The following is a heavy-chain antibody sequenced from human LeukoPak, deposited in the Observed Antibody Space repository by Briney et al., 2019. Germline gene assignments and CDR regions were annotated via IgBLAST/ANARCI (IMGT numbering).Heavy chain of an antibody. CDR3: ARDSEHIVVDQEDYYYYYGMDV. V-gene: IGHV1-18*01. CDR2: ISAYNGNT. CDR1: GYTFTSYG. D-gene: IGHD2-21*01. J-gene: IGHJ6*02. Sequence: GASVKVSCKASGYTFTSYGISWVRQAPGQGLEWMGWISAYNGNTNYAQKLQGRVTMTTDTSTSTAYMELRSLRSDDTAVYYCARDSEHIVVDQEDYYYYYGMDVWGQGTTVTVSS.